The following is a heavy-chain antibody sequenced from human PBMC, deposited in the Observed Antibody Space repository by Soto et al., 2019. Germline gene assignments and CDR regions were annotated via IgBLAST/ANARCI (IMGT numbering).Heavy chain of an antibody. CDR1: GGSISSYY. Sequence: QVQLQESGPGLVKPSETLSLTCTVSGGSISSYYWSWIRQSPGKGLEWIGYIYYSGSTSYNPSLKSRVTISIDTSKNQFSLKRSSVTAEDTAVYYCAREGGDSNGSWRWFDPWGQGTLVTVSS. CDR2: IYYSGST. J-gene: IGHJ5*02. D-gene: IGHD6-19*01. V-gene: IGHV4-59*01. CDR3: AREGGDSNGSWRWFDP.